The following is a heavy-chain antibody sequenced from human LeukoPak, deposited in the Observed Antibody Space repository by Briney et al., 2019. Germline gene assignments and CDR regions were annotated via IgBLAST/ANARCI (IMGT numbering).Heavy chain of an antibody. CDR2: IYTSGST. D-gene: IGHD6-13*01. CDR1: GGSISSGSYY. Sequence: SQTLSLTCTVSGGSISSGSYYWSWIRQPAGKGLEWIGRIYTSGSTNYNPSLKSRVTISVDTSKNQFSLKLSSVTAADTAVYYCARDLGATATWAFDIWGQGTMVTVSS. CDR3: ARDLGATATWAFDI. V-gene: IGHV4-61*02. J-gene: IGHJ3*02.